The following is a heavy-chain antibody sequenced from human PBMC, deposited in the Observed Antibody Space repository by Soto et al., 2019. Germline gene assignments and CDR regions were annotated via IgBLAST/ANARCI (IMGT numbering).Heavy chain of an antibody. CDR3: SRDNRAYFDY. V-gene: IGHV1-3*01. Sequence: QVQLVQSGAEVKKPGASVKISCKASGYNFSSNAMHWVRQAPGQRLEWMGWINAGNGRTKYSQKLPGRVTITRDTSASTSYMELSSLSAEYITVYYCSRDNRAYFDYWGQGTLVTVFS. CDR2: INAGNGRT. CDR1: GYNFSSNA. J-gene: IGHJ4*02.